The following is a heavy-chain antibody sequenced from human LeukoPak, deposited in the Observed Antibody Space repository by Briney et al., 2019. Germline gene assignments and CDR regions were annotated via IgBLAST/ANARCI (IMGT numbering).Heavy chain of an antibody. D-gene: IGHD3-10*01. CDR3: ASQTMVRGVIAVDY. V-gene: IGHV4-39*01. CDR1: GGSISSSSYY. J-gene: IGHJ4*02. Sequence: LETLSLTCTVSGGSISSSSYYWGWIRQPPGKGLEWIGSIYYSGSTYYNPSLKSRVTISVDTSKNQFSLKLSSVTAADTAVYYCASQTMVRGVIAVDYWGQGTLVTVSS. CDR2: IYYSGST.